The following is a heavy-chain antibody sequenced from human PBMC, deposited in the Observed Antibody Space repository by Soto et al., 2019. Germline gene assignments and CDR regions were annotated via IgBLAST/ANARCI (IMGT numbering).Heavy chain of an antibody. CDR1: GYTFTSYA. J-gene: IGHJ5*02. D-gene: IGHD5-12*01. CDR2: INAGNGNT. CDR3: ARGPIVATRNWFDP. Sequence: GASVKVSCKASGYTFTSYAMHWVRQAPGQRLEWMGWINAGNGNTKYSQKFQGRVTITRDTSASTAYMELSGLRSEDTAVYYCARGPIVATRNWFDPWGQGTLVTVSS. V-gene: IGHV1-3*01.